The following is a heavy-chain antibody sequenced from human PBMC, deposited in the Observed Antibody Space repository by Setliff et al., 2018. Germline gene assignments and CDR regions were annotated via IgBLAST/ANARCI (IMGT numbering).Heavy chain of an antibody. CDR1: GFTFSDYY. D-gene: IGHD5-18*01. CDR3: AKFVGYTYGYDY. Sequence: VGSLRLSCAASGFTFSDYYMSWIRQAPGKGLEWVSYITNSGGTIYYADSVKGRFTISRDNAKNSLFLQMNSLRAEDTALYYCAKFVGYTYGYDYWGRGTLVTVSS. CDR2: ITNSGGTI. V-gene: IGHV3-11*04. J-gene: IGHJ4*02.